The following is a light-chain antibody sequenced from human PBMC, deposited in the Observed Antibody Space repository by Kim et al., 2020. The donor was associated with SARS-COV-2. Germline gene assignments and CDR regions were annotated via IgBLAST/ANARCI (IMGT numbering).Light chain of an antibody. J-gene: IGLJ3*02. CDR3: NSRDSSGNHVL. CDR2: GDK. Sequence: ALGQTVTVTCQGDSRRGYYASWFRQKSGQAPILIIYGDKNRPSGIPDRFSGSGSGNTASLTITGAQAEDEADYYCNSRDSSGNHVLFGGGTKLTVL. V-gene: IGLV3-19*01. CDR1: SRRGYY.